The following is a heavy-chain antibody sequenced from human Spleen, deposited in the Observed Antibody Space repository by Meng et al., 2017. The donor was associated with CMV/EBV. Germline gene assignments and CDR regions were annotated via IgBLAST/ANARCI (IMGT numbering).Heavy chain of an antibody. Sequence: GESLKISCVASGFTFSDYYMGWIRQAPGKGLEWVSYISNYGSTTYYIDSVKGRFTISRDNAKNSLYLQMNSLRAEDTAVYYCAREVGATDYFDYWGQGTLVTVSS. CDR3: AREVGATDYFDY. CDR1: GFTFSDYY. V-gene: IGHV3-11*04. D-gene: IGHD1-26*01. CDR2: ISNYGSTT. J-gene: IGHJ4*02.